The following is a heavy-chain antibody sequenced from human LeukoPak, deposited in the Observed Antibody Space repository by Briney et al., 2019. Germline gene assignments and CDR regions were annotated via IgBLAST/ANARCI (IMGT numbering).Heavy chain of an antibody. CDR2: IYPGDSDT. J-gene: IGHJ4*02. CDR3: ARHWPAESLDY. V-gene: IGHV5-51*01. Sequence: GESLKISCKISGYSFTSYWIGWVRQMPGKGLEWMGIIYPGDSDTRYSPSFQGQVTISADKSISTAYPQWSSLKASDTAIYYCARHWPAESLDYWGQGTLVTVSS. CDR1: GYSFTSYW.